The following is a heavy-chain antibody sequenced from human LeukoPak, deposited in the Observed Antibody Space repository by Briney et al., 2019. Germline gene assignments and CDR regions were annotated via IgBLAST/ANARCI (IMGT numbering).Heavy chain of an antibody. Sequence: ASVKVSCKASGYTFKNYDINWVRQAPGQGLEWMAWMNPNNDNAGSAQTFQGRVTMTRDTSINTAYMELSSLRSDDTGVYYCARAAAGGDDPFDVWGQGSLIIVSS. D-gene: IGHD3-16*01. CDR3: ARAAAGGDDPFDV. CDR1: GYTFKNYD. V-gene: IGHV1-8*01. J-gene: IGHJ3*01. CDR2: MNPNNDNA.